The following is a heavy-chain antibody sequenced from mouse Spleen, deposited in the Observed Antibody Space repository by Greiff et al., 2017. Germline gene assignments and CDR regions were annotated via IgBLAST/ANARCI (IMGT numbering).Heavy chain of an antibody. CDR3: AREDYGYWFAY. CDR1: GYTFTDYN. D-gene: IGHD1-2*01. J-gene: IGHJ3*01. V-gene: IGHV1-18*01. Sequence: EVQLQQSGPELVKPGASVKIPCKASGYTFTDYNMDWVKQSHGKSLEWIGDINPNNGGTIYNQKFKGKATLTVDKSSSTAYMELRSLTSEDTAVYYCAREDYGYWFAYWGQGTLVTVSA. CDR2: INPNNGGT.